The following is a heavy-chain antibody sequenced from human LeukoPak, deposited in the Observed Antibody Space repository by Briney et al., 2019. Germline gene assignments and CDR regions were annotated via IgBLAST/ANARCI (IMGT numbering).Heavy chain of an antibody. CDR3: TRSRERYCTSGSCYIDLQAR. V-gene: IGHV4-4*07. CDR2: MYTSGST. J-gene: IGHJ4*02. Sequence: SETLSLTCTVSGGSISGYYWSWIRQPAGKGLEWIGRMYTSGSTEYNPSLNSRVTISVDTSKNQFSLKLSSVTAADTAVYYCTRSRERYCTSGSCYIDLQARWGQGTLVTVSS. CDR1: GGSISGYY. D-gene: IGHD2-2*02.